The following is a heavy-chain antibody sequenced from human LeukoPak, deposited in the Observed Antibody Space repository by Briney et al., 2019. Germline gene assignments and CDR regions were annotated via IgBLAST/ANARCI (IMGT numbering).Heavy chain of an antibody. CDR3: ARHLSGTTMAHYFDF. J-gene: IGHJ4*02. V-gene: IGHV4-39*01. Sequence: SETLSLTCSVSGDSISSARNYWGWIRQSPGKGLEWLASIYSSGSTHSNPSLKSRVSISIDTSKNQFSLKLYSVTASDAAIYYCARHLSGTTMAHYFDFWGQGTLITVSS. D-gene: IGHD1-1*01. CDR2: IYSSGST. CDR1: GDSISSARNY.